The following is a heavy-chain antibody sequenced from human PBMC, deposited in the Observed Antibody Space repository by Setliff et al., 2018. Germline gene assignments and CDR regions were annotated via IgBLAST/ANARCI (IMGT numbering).Heavy chain of an antibody. J-gene: IGHJ3*02. V-gene: IGHV1-46*01. CDR2: IDPNSGST. D-gene: IGHD2-2*02. Sequence: ASVKVSCKSFGYTSTSYYLHWVRQAPGQGLQWMGFIDPNSGSTSFAQKFQGRLTITRDTSAGTVYMELSSLRSEDTAIYYCARDIPHNAFDIWGQGTMVTVSS. CDR1: GYTSTSYY. CDR3: ARDIPHNAFDI.